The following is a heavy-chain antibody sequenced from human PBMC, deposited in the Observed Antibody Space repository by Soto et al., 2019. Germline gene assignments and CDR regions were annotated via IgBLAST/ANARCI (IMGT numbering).Heavy chain of an antibody. J-gene: IGHJ3*02. D-gene: IGHD3-3*01. V-gene: IGHV3-21*01. CDR3: AGGGYDFWSGYPRAFDI. Sequence: GGSLRLSCAASGFTFSSYSMNWVRQAPGKGLEWVSSISSSSSYIYYADSVKGRSTISRDNAKNSLYLQMNSLRAEDTAVYYWAGGGYDFWSGYPRAFDIWGQGTMVTVSS. CDR1: GFTFSSYS. CDR2: ISSSSSYI.